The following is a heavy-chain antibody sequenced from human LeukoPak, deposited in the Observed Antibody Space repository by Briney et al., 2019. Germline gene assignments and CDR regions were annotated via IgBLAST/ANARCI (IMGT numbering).Heavy chain of an antibody. D-gene: IGHD1-26*01. J-gene: IGHJ4*02. CDR2: ISSSSTYI. Sequence: GGSLRLSCAASGFTFSSYSMDWVRQAPGKGLEWVSAISSSSTYIKYADSVKGRFTISRDNAKNSLYLQMNSLRAEDTAVYYCARGGGGSYQTFDYWGQGTLVTVSS. CDR3: ARGGGGSYQTFDY. CDR1: GFTFSSYS. V-gene: IGHV3-21*06.